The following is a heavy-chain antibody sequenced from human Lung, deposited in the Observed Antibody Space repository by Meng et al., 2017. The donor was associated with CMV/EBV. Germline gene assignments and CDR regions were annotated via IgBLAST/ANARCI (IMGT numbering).Heavy chain of an antibody. Sequence: SXXVSCKASGGTSNTYTFNWVRQAPGRGLEWMGGIIPYLDESNYAQTFQGRLTITSDRSTAAFMELTSLRSEDTAVYFCAGRGPYGRVLNVWGQGTWVTV. CDR3: AGRGPYGRVLNV. CDR2: IIPYLDES. J-gene: IGHJ3*01. CDR1: GGTSNTYT. V-gene: IGHV1-69*10. D-gene: IGHD3-10*01.